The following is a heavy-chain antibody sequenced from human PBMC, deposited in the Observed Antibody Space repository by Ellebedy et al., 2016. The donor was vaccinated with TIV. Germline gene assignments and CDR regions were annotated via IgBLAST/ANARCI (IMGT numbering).Heavy chain of an antibody. CDR1: GYTFTNRG. CDR2: VSANNGDT. Sequence: AASVKVSCKGSGYTFTNRGITWVRQAPGQGLEWMGWVSANNGDTNYTQKLQGRVTMTTDTSTSTAYMDLRSLRSDDTAVYYCARDFYYYGSGSWDDTFDIWGQGTMVTVSS. D-gene: IGHD3-10*01. V-gene: IGHV1-18*01. J-gene: IGHJ3*02. CDR3: ARDFYYYGSGSWDDTFDI.